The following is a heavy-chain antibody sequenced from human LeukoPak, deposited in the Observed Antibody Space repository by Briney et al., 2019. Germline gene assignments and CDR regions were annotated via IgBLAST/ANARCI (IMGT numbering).Heavy chain of an antibody. V-gene: IGHV3-7*01. CDR1: EFTFSHYY. D-gene: IGHD1-7*01. J-gene: IGHJ4*02. CDR2: VYQDGSEE. CDR3: ARDRVGLVPGITSY. Sequence: GGSLRLSCAASEFTFSHYYMTWVRQAPGKGLEWVANVYQDGSEEYYVDSVKGRFTISRDNAKDSLYLHMNSLRAEDTGVYYCARDRVGLVPGITSYWDQGTLVTVSS.